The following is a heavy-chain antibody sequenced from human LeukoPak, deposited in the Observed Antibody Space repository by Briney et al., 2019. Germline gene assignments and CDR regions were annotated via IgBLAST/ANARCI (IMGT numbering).Heavy chain of an antibody. CDR1: GYTLTELS. CDR2: INPSGGST. D-gene: IGHD3-3*01. J-gene: IGHJ4*02. V-gene: IGHV1-46*01. Sequence: ASVKVSCKVSGYTLTELSMHWVRQAPGQGLEWMGIINPSGGSTSYAQKFQGRVTMTRDTSISTAYMELTSLRSDDTAVYYCARHGTYDFAEEWGQGTLVTVSA. CDR3: ARHGTYDFAEE.